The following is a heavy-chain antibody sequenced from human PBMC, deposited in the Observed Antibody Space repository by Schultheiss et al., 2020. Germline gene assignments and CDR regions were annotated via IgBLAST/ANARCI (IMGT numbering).Heavy chain of an antibody. CDR3: AKDISYYDSSGNDY. CDR1: GFKFDEYG. D-gene: IGHD3-22*01. J-gene: IGHJ4*02. CDR2: VSIAGDT. Sequence: GGSLRLSCAASGFKFDEYGMHWVRQAPGKGLEWVSGVSIAGDTYYPGSVKGRFTISRENAKNSLYLQMNSLRAEDTALYYCAKDISYYDSSGNDYWGQGTLVTVSS. V-gene: IGHV3-9*01.